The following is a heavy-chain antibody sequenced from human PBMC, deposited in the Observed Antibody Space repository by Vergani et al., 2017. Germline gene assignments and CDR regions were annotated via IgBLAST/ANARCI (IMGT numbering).Heavy chain of an antibody. CDR3: ARDYRDFWSGYSTWDYYYGMDV. Sequence: EVQLVESGGGLVQPGGSLRLSCAASGFTFSSYSMNWVRQAPGKGLEWVSYISSSSSTIYYADSVKGRFTISRDNAKNSLYLQMNSLRAEDTAVYYCARDYRDFWSGYSTWDYYYGMDVWGQGP. V-gene: IGHV3-48*01. CDR1: GFTFSSYS. J-gene: IGHJ6*02. D-gene: IGHD3-3*01. CDR2: ISSSSSTI.